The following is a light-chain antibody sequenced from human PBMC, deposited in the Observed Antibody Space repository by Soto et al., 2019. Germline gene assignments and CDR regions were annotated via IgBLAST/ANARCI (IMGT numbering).Light chain of an antibody. J-gene: IGLJ1*01. Sequence: QSVLTQPPSASGTPGQRVTISCSGSSSNIGSNSVSWYQQLPGTAPKLLIYNNNQRPSGVPDRFSGSKSGTSASLAISGLQSGDEADYYCAAWDDSLNGYVVGTGTQLTVL. CDR3: AAWDDSLNGYV. CDR2: NNN. CDR1: SSNIGSNS. V-gene: IGLV1-44*01.